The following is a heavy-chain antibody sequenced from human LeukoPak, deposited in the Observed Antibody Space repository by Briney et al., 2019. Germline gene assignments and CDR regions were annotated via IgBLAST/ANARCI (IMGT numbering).Heavy chain of an antibody. J-gene: IGHJ6*03. Sequence: GGSLRLSCVASGFTFSSRDWMTWVRQAPGKGLEWVANIKQDGSEKNYVDSVKGRFTISRDNAKNSLYLQMNSLRAEDTALYYCAREDYYYYHYMDVWGKGTTVTVSS. CDR3: AREDYYYYHYMDV. CDR1: GFTFSSRDW. V-gene: IGHV3-7*03. CDR2: IKQDGSEK.